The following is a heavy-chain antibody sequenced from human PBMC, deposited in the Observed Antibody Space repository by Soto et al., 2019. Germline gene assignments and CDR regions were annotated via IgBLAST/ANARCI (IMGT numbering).Heavy chain of an antibody. D-gene: IGHD5-12*01. Sequence: QVQLVQSGAEVKKPGSSVKVSCKASGGTFSSYAISWVRQAPGQGLEWMGGIIPIFGTANYAQKFQGRVTITADESTSTAYRELSSLRSEDTAVYYCARDQDIVATIFHYGMDVWGQGTTVTVSS. CDR2: IIPIFGTA. J-gene: IGHJ6*02. CDR3: ARDQDIVATIFHYGMDV. V-gene: IGHV1-69*12. CDR1: GGTFSSYA.